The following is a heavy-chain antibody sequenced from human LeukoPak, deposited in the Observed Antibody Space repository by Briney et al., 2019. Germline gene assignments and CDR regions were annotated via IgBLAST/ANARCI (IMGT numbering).Heavy chain of an antibody. CDR1: GFTFSSYS. J-gene: IGHJ4*02. CDR2: ISSSSSYI. Sequence: GGSLRLSCAASGFTFSSYSMNRVRQAPGKGLEWASSISSSSSYIYYADSVKGRFTISRDNAKNSLYLQMNSLRAEDTAVYYCARISGSYSRYWGQGTLVTVSS. D-gene: IGHD1-26*01. V-gene: IGHV3-21*01. CDR3: ARISGSYSRY.